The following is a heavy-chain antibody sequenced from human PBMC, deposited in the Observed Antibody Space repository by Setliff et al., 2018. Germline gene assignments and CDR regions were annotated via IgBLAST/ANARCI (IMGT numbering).Heavy chain of an antibody. CDR1: GGTFSSNG. Sequence: ASVKVSCKTSGGTFSSNGFSWVRQAPGQGLEWMGGIIPTLLGPANYAQKFQGRVTITADESTSTVFMELSSLRSEDTAVYYCARIPARRGYCYYMDVWGEGTTVTVSS. CDR3: ARIPARRGYCYYMDV. J-gene: IGHJ6*03. V-gene: IGHV1-69*13. CDR2: IIPTLLGPA. D-gene: IGHD6-6*01.